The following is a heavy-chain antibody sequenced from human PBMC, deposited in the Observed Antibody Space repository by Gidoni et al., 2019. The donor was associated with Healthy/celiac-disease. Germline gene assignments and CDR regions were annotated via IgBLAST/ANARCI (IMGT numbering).Heavy chain of an antibody. CDR3: ARARTYYYYYGMDV. J-gene: IGHJ6*02. CDR2: INHSGST. Sequence: QVQLQQWGAGLLKPSETLSLTCAVYGGSFSGYYWSWIRQPPGKGLEWIGEINHSGSTNYNPSFKSRVTISVDTSKNQFSLKLSSVTAADTAVYYCARARTYYYYYGMDVWGQGTTVTVSS. CDR1: GGSFSGYY. V-gene: IGHV4-34*01. D-gene: IGHD1-1*01.